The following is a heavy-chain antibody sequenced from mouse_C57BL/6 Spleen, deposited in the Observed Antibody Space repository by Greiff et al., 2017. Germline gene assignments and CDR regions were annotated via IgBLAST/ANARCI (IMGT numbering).Heavy chain of an antibody. J-gene: IGHJ4*01. CDR2: SRNKANDYTT. Sequence: DVHLVESGGGLVQSGRSLRLSCATSGFTFSDFYMEWVRQAPGKGLEWIAASRNKANDYTTEYSASVKGRFIVSRDTSQSILYLQMNALRAEDTAIYYCARDDGTLPGAMDYWGQGTSVTVSS. CDR3: ARDDGTLPGAMDY. CDR1: GFTFSDFY. V-gene: IGHV7-1*01.